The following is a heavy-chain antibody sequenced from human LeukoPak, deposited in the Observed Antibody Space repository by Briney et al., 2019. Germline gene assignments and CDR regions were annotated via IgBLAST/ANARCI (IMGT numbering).Heavy chain of an antibody. J-gene: IGHJ5*02. Sequence: SETLSLTCTVSGGSISSSSYYWGWIRQPPGKGLEWIGSIYYSGSAYYNPSLKSRVTISVDTSKNQFSLKLSSVTAADTAMYYCASNLGWFDPWGQGTLVTVSS. V-gene: IGHV4-39*07. CDR3: ASNLGWFDP. CDR1: GGSISSSSYY. CDR2: IYYSGSA.